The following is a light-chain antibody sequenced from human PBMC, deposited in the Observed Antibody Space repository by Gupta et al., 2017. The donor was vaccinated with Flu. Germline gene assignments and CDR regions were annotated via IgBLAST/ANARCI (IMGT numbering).Light chain of an antibody. V-gene: IGKV1-27*01. J-gene: IGKJ4*01. CDR1: QGITDY. CDR2: GAS. CDR3: QKYDSTPLT. Sequence: PSSLSASVGDRVIITCRASQGITDYVAWYQQKPGKVPKLLVYGASTLQPGVPSRFSGSGSGTEFTLTITSLQPEDFATYYCQKYDSTPLTFGGGTKVEI.